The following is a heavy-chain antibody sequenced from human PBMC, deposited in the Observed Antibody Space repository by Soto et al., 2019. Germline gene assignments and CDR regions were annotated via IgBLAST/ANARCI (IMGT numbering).Heavy chain of an antibody. J-gene: IGHJ6*02. CDR1: GGSFSGYY. Sequence: PETLSLTCAVYGGSFSGYYWSWIRQPPGKGLEWIGEINHSGSTNYNPSLKSRVTISVDTSKNQFSLKLSSVTAADTAVYYCARGLRVDTAMNYYSYSGMDVWGQGTTVTVSS. CDR3: ARGLRVDTAMNYYSYSGMDV. CDR2: INHSGST. V-gene: IGHV4-34*01. D-gene: IGHD5-18*01.